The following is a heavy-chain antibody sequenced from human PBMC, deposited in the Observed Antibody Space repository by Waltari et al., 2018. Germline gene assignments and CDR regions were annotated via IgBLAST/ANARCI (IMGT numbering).Heavy chain of an antibody. CDR1: GFTFSSYA. CDR3: ARDPDDWSGYDSGMDV. J-gene: IGHJ6*02. V-gene: IGHV3-23*01. Sequence: EVQLLESGGGLVQPGGSLRLSCAASGFTFSSYAMSWVRQAPGKGLEWVSAISGRCGSTDDADSVKGRFTISRDNAKNSLYLQMNSLRAEDTAVYYCARDPDDWSGYDSGMDVWGQGTTVTVSS. D-gene: IGHD3-3*01. CDR2: ISGRCGST.